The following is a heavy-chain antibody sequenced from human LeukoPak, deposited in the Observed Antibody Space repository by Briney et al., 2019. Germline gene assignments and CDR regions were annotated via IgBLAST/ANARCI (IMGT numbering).Heavy chain of an antibody. J-gene: IGHJ4*02. CDR2: ISWNSGSV. CDR1: GFTFDDYA. D-gene: IGHD3-3*01. CDR3: AKEHRTYYDFWSGYPNTLNFDY. V-gene: IGHV3-9*01. Sequence: GRSLRLSCAASGFTFDDYAMHWVRQAPGKGLEWVSGISWNSGSVGYADSVKGRFTISRDNAKNSLYLQMNSLRAEDTALYYCAKEHRTYYDFWSGYPNTLNFDYWGQGTLATVSS.